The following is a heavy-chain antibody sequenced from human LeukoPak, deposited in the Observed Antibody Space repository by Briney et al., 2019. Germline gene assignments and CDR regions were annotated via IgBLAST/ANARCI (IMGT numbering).Heavy chain of an antibody. Sequence: GGSLRLSCAASGFTFSTYEMNWVRQAPGKGLEWVSYISRDGASYNADSVKGRITISRDNAKNSLYLQMNSLRAEDTAVYYCARGAYCGSDCYSWYFQHWGQGTLVTVSS. CDR3: ARGAYCGSDCYSWYFQH. V-gene: IGHV3-48*03. D-gene: IGHD2-21*02. CDR1: GFTFSTYE. CDR2: ISRDGAS. J-gene: IGHJ1*01.